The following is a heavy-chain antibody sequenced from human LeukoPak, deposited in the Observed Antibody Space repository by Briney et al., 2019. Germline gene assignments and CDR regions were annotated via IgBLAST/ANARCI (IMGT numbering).Heavy chain of an antibody. CDR1: GYTFTSYD. V-gene: IGHV1-8*01. CDR2: MNPNSGNT. CDR3: ARLGRGRGSGSYCDY. D-gene: IGHD3-10*01. Sequence: ASVKVACKASGYTFTSYDINWVRQATGQGLEWMGWMNPNSGNTGYAQKFQGRVTMTRNTSISTAYMELSSLRSEDTAVYYCARLGRGRGSGSYCDYWGQGTLVTVSS. J-gene: IGHJ4*02.